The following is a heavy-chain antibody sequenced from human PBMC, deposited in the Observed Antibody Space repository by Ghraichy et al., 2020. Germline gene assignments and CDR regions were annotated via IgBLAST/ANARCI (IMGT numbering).Heavy chain of an antibody. D-gene: IGHD4-17*01. V-gene: IGHV4-34*01. Sequence: SQTLSLTCAVYSGSFSDYYWTWIRQSPGKGLEWIGDINRSERTFYNPSLKSRVIISLDISKNQFSLKLSSVTAADTAVYYCARRRRSSTSVTTRFFDSWGQGDLVTVSS. J-gene: IGHJ4*02. CDR2: INRSERT. CDR1: SGSFSDYY. CDR3: ARRRRSSTSVTTRFFDS.